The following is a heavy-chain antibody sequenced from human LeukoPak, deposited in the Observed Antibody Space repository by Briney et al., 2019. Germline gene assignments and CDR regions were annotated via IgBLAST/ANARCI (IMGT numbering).Heavy chain of an antibody. D-gene: IGHD2-2*01. CDR1: GHTFTSYG. CDR3: AGCFRYCRSTRCRPFDY. V-gene: IGHV1-18*01. Sequence: GASVKVSCKASGHTFTSYGISWVRQAPGQGLEWMGWISAYNGNTNYAQKLQGRVTMTPDTSTSTAYMELRSLRSDDTAVYYCAGCFRYCRSTRCRPFDYWGQGTLVTVSS. CDR2: ISAYNGNT. J-gene: IGHJ4*02.